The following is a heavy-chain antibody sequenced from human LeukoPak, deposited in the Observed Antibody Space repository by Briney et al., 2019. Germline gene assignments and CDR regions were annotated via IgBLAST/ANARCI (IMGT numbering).Heavy chain of an antibody. V-gene: IGHV4-4*07. CDR3: ARLNTPGYSNSGYLYMDV. CDR2: IHPGGST. D-gene: IGHD6-13*01. CDR1: GASISSYS. Sequence: KASETLSLTCTVSGASISSYSWSWFRQSAGKGLEWIGRIHPGGSTNYNPSLKSRVTMSVDTSKKQFFLNLTSVTAADTALYYCARLNTPGYSNSGYLYMDVWGKGTTVTVSS. J-gene: IGHJ6*03.